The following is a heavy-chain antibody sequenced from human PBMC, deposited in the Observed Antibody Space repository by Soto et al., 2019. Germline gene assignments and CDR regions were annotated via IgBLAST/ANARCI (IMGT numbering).Heavy chain of an antibody. D-gene: IGHD2-2*01. J-gene: IGHJ4*02. Sequence: SETLSLTCAVYGGSFSGYYWSWIRQPPGKGLEWIGEINHSGSTNYNPSLKSRVTISVDTSKNQFSLKLSSVTAADTAVYYCARGSDIVVVPAAQNYFDYWGQGTLVTVSS. V-gene: IGHV4-34*01. CDR2: INHSGST. CDR1: GGSFSGYY. CDR3: ARGSDIVVVPAAQNYFDY.